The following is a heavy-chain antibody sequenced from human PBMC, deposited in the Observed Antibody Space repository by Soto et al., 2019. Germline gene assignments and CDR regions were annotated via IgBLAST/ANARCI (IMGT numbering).Heavy chain of an antibody. J-gene: IGHJ5*02. D-gene: IGHD2-15*01. CDR1: GYTFTSYA. CDR3: AREIVTGRSWFDP. V-gene: IGHV1-3*01. CDR2: INVGNGDT. Sequence: ASVKVSCKASGYTFTSYAMHWVRQAPGQRLEWMGWINVGNGDTKYSQKFQGRVTITRDTSASTAYMELSSLRPEDTAMYYCAREIVTGRSWFDPWGQGTLVTVSS.